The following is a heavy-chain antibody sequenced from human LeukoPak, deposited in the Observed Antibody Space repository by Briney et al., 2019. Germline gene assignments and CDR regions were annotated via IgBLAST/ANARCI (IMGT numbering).Heavy chain of an antibody. D-gene: IGHD5-18*01. Sequence: GASVKVSCKASGGTFSSYAISWVRQAPGQGLEWMGGIIPIFGTANYAQKFQGRVTITADESTSTAYMELSSLRSEDTAVYYCARDGYSYGLPYYWGQGTLVTVSS. CDR2: IIPIFGTA. J-gene: IGHJ4*02. V-gene: IGHV1-69*13. CDR1: GGTFSSYA. CDR3: ARDGYSYGLPYY.